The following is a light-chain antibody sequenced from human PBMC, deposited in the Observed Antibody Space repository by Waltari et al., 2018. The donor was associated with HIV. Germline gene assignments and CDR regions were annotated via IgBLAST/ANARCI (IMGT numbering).Light chain of an antibody. J-gene: IGLJ2*01. V-gene: IGLV3-21*04. CDR2: YDS. Sequence: SYVLTQPPSVSVAPGKPARITFGGNNIGSKSVHWYQQKPGQAPVLVIYYDSDRPSGIPERFSGSNSGNTATLTISRVEAGDEADYYCQVWDSSSDHVVFGGGTKLTVL. CDR1: NIGSKS. CDR3: QVWDSSSDHVV.